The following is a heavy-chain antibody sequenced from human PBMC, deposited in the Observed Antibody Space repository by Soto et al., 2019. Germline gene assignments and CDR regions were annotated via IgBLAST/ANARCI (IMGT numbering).Heavy chain of an antibody. CDR2: IYTSGST. D-gene: IGHD3-22*01. Sequence: SETLSLTCTVSGGSISSYYWSWTRQPAGKGLEWIGRIYTSGSTNYNPSLKSRVTMTTDTSTSTAYMELRSLRSDDTAVYYCARVMYYYDSSGYNYWGQGTLVTVSS. V-gene: IGHV4-4*07. CDR3: ARVMYYYDSSGYNY. CDR1: GGSISSYY. J-gene: IGHJ4*02.